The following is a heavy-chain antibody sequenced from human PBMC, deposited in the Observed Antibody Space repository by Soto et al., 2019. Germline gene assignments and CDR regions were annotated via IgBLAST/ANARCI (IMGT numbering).Heavy chain of an antibody. Sequence: SVKVCCKASGGTFSSYAISWVRQAPGQGLEWMGGIIPIFGTANYAQKFQDRVIITRDTSASTAYMDLSSLRSEDTAVYYCARGIATGQLDPWGQGTLVTVSS. V-gene: IGHV1-69*05. CDR1: GGTFSSYA. D-gene: IGHD2-15*01. J-gene: IGHJ5*02. CDR2: IIPIFGTA. CDR3: ARGIATGQLDP.